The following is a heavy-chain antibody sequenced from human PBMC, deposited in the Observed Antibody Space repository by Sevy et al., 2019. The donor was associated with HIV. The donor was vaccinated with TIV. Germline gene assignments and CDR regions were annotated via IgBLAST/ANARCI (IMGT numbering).Heavy chain of an antibody. CDR2: INPNSGGT. CDR3: ARGGYSYGSTHNWFDP. CDR1: GYTFTGYY. Sequence: ASVKVSCKASGYTFTGYYMHWVRQAPGQGLEWMGWINPNSGGTNYAQKFQGRVTMTRDTSISTAYMELSRLRSDDTAVYHCARGGYSYGSTHNWFDPWGQGTLVTVSS. D-gene: IGHD5-18*01. V-gene: IGHV1-2*02. J-gene: IGHJ5*02.